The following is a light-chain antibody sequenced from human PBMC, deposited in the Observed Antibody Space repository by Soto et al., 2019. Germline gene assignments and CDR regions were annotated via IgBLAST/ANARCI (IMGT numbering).Light chain of an antibody. Sequence: EIEMTQSPATLSLAPGEGVTLSCRASESVSTNLAWYQQTAGQAPRLLIYGASTRATGIPARFSGSGSGTELTLTISSLQSEDFAVYYCQQYSIWRTLGQGTKVDIK. V-gene: IGKV3-15*01. CDR1: ESVSTN. J-gene: IGKJ1*01. CDR2: GAS. CDR3: QQYSIWRT.